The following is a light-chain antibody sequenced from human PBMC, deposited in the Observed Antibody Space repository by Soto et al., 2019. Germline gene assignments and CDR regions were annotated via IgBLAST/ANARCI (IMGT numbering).Light chain of an antibody. CDR1: QGIRND. V-gene: IGKV1-17*01. J-gene: IGKJ1*01. Sequence: DIQMTQSPSSLSASVGERVTITCRASQGIRNDLGWYQQRPGKAPKRLIYAASTLQPGVPSRFSGSGSGTDFTLTISSLQSEDFAVYYCQQYNNWPWTFGQGTKVDTK. CDR3: QQYNNWPWT. CDR2: AAS.